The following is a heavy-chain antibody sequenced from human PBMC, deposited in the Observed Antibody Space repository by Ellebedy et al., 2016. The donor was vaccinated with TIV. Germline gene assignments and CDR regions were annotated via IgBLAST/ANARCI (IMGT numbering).Heavy chain of an antibody. Sequence: GGSLRLXXAASGFTFSDHYMDWLRQAPGKGLEWVARIRNRRYDSSTEYAASVRGRFTISRDDSESSLYLQMHRLTIEDTAVYYCARNYYYYMDVWGRGTTVTVSS. V-gene: IGHV3-72*01. CDR3: ARNYYYYMDV. CDR1: GFTFSDHY. CDR2: IRNRRYDSST. J-gene: IGHJ6*03.